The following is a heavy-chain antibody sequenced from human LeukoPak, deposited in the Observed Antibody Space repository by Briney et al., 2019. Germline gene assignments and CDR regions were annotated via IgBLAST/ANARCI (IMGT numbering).Heavy chain of an antibody. V-gene: IGHV4-61*02. Sequence: SETLSLTCTVSGGSISSGSYYWSWIRQPAGKGLEWIGRIYTSGSTNYNPSLKGRVTISVDTSKNQFSLKLSSVTAADTAVYYCAGRKWLVRHRKNYWGQGTLVTVSS. CDR3: AGRKWLVRHRKNY. CDR1: GGSISSGSYY. J-gene: IGHJ4*02. CDR2: IYTSGST. D-gene: IGHD6-19*01.